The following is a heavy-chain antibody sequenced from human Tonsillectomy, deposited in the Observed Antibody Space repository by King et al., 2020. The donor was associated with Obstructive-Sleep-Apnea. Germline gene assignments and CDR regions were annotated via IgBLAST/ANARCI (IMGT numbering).Heavy chain of an antibody. D-gene: IGHD2-15*01. CDR3: AKDRFRLVVVAATGGGDY. CDR2: IRHDGSNK. V-gene: IGHV3-30*02. Sequence: VQLVQSGGGVVQPGRSLRLSCAASGFTFSSYGMHWVRQAPGKGLEWVAFIRHDGSNKYHADSVKGRFTISRDNSKNTLYLQMNSVRAEDTAVYYCAKDRFRLVVVAATGGGDYWGQGTLVTVSS. CDR1: GFTFSSYG. J-gene: IGHJ4*02.